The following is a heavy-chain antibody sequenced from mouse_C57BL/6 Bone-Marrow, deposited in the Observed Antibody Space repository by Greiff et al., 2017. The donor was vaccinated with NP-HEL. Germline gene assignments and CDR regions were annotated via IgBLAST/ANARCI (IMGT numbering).Heavy chain of an antibody. V-gene: IGHV2-2*01. Sequence: VQRVESGPGLVQPSQSLSITYTVSGFSLTSYGVHWVRQSPGKGLEWLGVIWSGGSTDYNAAFISRLSISKDNSKSQVFFKMNSLQADDTAIYYCARPLYYYGIAYWGQGTLVTVSA. CDR3: ARPLYYYGIAY. J-gene: IGHJ3*01. CDR1: GFSLTSYG. CDR2: IWSGGST. D-gene: IGHD1-1*01.